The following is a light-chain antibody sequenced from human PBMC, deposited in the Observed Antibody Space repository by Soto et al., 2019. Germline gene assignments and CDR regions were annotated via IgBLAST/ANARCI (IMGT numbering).Light chain of an antibody. CDR2: DVT. CDR1: SSDVGGYNY. V-gene: IGLV2-11*01. Sequence: QSVLTQPRSVSGSPGQSVTISCTGTSSDVGGYNYVSWYQQHPGKAPKLIIYDVTSRPSGVPDRFSGSKSGNTASLTISRLQAEDEADYYCCSYAGSYTYVFGAGTKVTVL. CDR3: CSYAGSYTYV. J-gene: IGLJ1*01.